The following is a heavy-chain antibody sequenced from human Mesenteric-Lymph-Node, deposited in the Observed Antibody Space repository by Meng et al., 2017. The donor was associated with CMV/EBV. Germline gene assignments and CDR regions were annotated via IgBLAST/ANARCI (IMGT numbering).Heavy chain of an antibody. CDR3: ASATAYSSSSPYYYYGMDV. Sequence: ASVKVSCKASGYTFTGYYMHWVRQAPGQGLEWMGWINPNSGGTNYAQKFQGRVTMTRDTSISTAYMELSRLRSDDTAVYYCASATAYSSSSPYYYYGMDVWGQGTTVTVSS. V-gene: IGHV1-2*02. CDR1: GYTFTGYY. D-gene: IGHD6-6*01. J-gene: IGHJ6*02. CDR2: INPNSGGT.